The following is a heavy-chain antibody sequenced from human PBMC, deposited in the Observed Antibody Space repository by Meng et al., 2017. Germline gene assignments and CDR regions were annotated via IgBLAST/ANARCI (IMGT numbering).Heavy chain of an antibody. Sequence: GGSLRLSCAASGFTFSTYAMSWVRQAPGKGLEWVSAISGSDSSTYYADSVKGRFTISRDNSKNTLYPQMNSLRAEDTAVYYCAKDDAAAAIYSIDSWGQGKQVTVSS. CDR1: GFTFSTYA. CDR3: AKDDAAAAIYSIDS. J-gene: IGHJ5*01. V-gene: IGHV3-23*01. CDR2: ISGSDSST. D-gene: IGHD2-2*01.